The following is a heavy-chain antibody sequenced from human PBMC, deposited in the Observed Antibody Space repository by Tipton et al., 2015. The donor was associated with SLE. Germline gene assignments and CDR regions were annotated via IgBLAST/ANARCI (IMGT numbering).Heavy chain of an antibody. V-gene: IGHV4-39*07. CDR2: IYYSGIT. CDR3: AKWTRGFDY. CDR1: GGPINNTSSY. D-gene: IGHD2-8*01. J-gene: IGHJ4*02. Sequence: TLSLTCTVSGGPINNTSSYWGFIRLPPGKGLEWIGSIYYSGITQYNPSLKSRVTISVDTSKNQFSLRLNSVSAADTAVYYCAKWTRGFDYWGQGTLVTVSS.